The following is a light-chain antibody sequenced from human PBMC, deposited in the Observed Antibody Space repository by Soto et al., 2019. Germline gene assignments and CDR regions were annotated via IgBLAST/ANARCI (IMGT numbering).Light chain of an antibody. J-gene: IGLJ1*01. V-gene: IGLV2-8*01. CDR1: SNDVGGYNL. CDR2: EVS. Sequence: QSALTQPPSASGAPGQSVTISCTGTSNDVGGYNLVSWFQQHPGKAPNLMIYEVSQRPSGVPDRFSGSKSGNTASLTVSGLQAEDEADYYCSSLGVFGTGTKVTVL. CDR3: SSLGV.